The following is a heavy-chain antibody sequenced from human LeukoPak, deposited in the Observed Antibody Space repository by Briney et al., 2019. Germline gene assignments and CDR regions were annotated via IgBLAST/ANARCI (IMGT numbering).Heavy chain of an antibody. CDR1: GFTFSDYY. Sequence: PGGSLRLSCAASGFTFSDYYMSWIRQAPGKGLEWVSYISSSGSTIYYADSVKGRFTISRDNAKNSLYLQMNSLRAEDTAAYYCARDSRVTIFGVVIPFARELDYWGQGTLVTVSS. CDR3: ARDSRVTIFGVVIPFARELDY. CDR2: ISSSGSTI. D-gene: IGHD3-3*01. J-gene: IGHJ4*02. V-gene: IGHV3-11*01.